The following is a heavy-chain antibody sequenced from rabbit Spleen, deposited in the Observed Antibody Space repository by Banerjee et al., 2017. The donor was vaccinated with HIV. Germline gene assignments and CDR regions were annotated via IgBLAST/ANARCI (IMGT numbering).Heavy chain of an antibody. Sequence: QEQLVESGGGLVQPEGSLTLTCTASGFDFSSGYDMCWVRQAPGKGLEWIGCIYTGDGSTYYASWAKGRFTISKTSSTTVTLQMTSLTAADTATYFCARDTLSGGYRLYFNLWGPGTLVTVS. D-gene: IGHD1-1*01. V-gene: IGHV1S45*01. J-gene: IGHJ4*01. CDR3: ARDTLSGGYRLYFNL. CDR1: GFDFSSGYD. CDR2: IYTGDGST.